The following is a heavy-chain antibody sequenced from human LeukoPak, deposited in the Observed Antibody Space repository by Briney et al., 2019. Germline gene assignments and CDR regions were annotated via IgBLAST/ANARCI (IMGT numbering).Heavy chain of an antibody. D-gene: IGHD1-26*01. CDR3: AKALGRGATTEDY. V-gene: IGHV3-23*01. Sequence: GGSLRLSCAASGFTFSSYAMSWVRQARGKGLEWVSAISGSGGSTYYADSVKGRFTISRDNSKNTLYLQINSLRAEDTAVYYCAKALGRGATTEDYWGQGTLVTVSS. CDR2: ISGSGGST. J-gene: IGHJ4*02. CDR1: GFTFSSYA.